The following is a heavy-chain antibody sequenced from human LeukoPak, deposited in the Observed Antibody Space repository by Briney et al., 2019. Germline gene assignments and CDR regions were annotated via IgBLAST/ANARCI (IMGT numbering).Heavy chain of an antibody. CDR2: IYSGGST. CDR3: ATEAEHPGHSSGLGFDY. D-gene: IGHD6-19*01. Sequence: SGGSLRLSCAASGFTVSSIYMSWVRQAPGKGLEWVSVIYSGGSTHYADSVKGRFTISRDNSKNALYLQMNSLRAEDTAVYYCATEAEHPGHSSGLGFDYCGQGTLVTVSS. V-gene: IGHV3-66*01. J-gene: IGHJ4*02. CDR1: GFTVSSIY.